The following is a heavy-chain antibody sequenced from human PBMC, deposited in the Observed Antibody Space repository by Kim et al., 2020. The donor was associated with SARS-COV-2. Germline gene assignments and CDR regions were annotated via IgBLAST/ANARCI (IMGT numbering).Heavy chain of an antibody. J-gene: IGHJ4*02. V-gene: IGHV3-30-3*01. CDR3: ARGASSSWNLDY. CDR1: GFTFSSYA. CDR2: ISYDGSNK. D-gene: IGHD6-13*01. Sequence: GGSLRLSCAASGFTFSSYAMHWVRQAPGKGLEWVALISYDGSNKYYADSVKGRFTISRDNSKNTLYLQMNSLRAEDTAVYYCARGASSSWNLDYWGQGTLVTVSS.